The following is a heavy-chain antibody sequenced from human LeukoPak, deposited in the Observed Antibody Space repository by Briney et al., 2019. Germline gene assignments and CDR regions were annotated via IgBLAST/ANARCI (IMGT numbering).Heavy chain of an antibody. D-gene: IGHD4-17*01. CDR2: IKSKADGGTT. Sequence: GGSLRLSCAASGFTFSNAWMSWVRQSPGKGLEWVGRIKSKADGGTTDYAAPVKGRFTISRDDSKNTLYLQMNSLKIEDTAVYYSTTVDDYGAYYFDYWGQATLVTVSS. CDR3: TTVDDYGAYYFDY. CDR1: GFTFSNAW. V-gene: IGHV3-15*01. J-gene: IGHJ4*02.